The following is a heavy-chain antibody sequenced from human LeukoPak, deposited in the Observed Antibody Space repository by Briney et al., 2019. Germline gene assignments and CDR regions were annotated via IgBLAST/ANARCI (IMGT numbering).Heavy chain of an antibody. V-gene: IGHV4-59*01. CDR2: IYYSGST. Sequence: SETLSLTCTVSGGSISSYYWSWIRQPPGKGLEWIGYIYYSGSTNYNPSLKSRVPISVDTSKNQFSLTLDPVTAAETALYYFAGGTVEMATIPDYWGQGTLVTVSS. D-gene: IGHD5-24*01. CDR1: GGSISSYY. J-gene: IGHJ4*02. CDR3: AGGTVEMATIPDY.